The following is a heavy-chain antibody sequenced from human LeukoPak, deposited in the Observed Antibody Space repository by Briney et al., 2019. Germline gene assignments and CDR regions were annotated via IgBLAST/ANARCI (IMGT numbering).Heavy chain of an antibody. D-gene: IGHD2-2*01. Sequence: GGSLRHSCVAPGFTFSTYVMSWVRPAPGKGLGCVSSISDNGGRKFYADSVRGRLTISRDNSRSTLYLDMNSLRADDTAVYYCARSTLSCSTTSCFMGDFDYWGQGTLVTVSS. CDR2: ISDNGGRK. CDR3: ARSTLSCSTTSCFMGDFDY. CDR1: GFTFSTYV. J-gene: IGHJ4*02. V-gene: IGHV3-23*01.